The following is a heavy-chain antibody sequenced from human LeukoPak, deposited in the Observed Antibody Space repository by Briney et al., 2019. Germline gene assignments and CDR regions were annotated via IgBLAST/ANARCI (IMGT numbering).Heavy chain of an antibody. D-gene: IGHD4-17*01. J-gene: IGHJ2*01. CDR3: AKKQDYGDNHWYFDL. Sequence: PGGSLRLSCAATGFTFSSYHMRWVRQAPGKGLEWVSCISSSSTSIYYADSVKGRFTISRDNAENSLFLQMNNLRAEDTAVYYCAKKQDYGDNHWYFDLWGRGTLITVSS. CDR2: ISSSSTSI. CDR1: GFTFSSYH. V-gene: IGHV3-48*01.